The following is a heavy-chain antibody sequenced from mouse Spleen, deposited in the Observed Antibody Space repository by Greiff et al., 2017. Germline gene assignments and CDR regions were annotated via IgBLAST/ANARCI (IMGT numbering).Heavy chain of an antibody. CDR1: GFTFSDYG. V-gene: IGHV5-17*01. CDR2: ISSGSSTI. Sequence: EVKVEESGGGLVKPGGSLKLSCAASGFTFSDYGMHWVRQAPEKGLEWVAYISSGSSTIYYADTVKGRFTISRDNAKNTLFLQMTSLRSEDTAMYYCATYYGYLDAMDYWGQGTSVTVSS. J-gene: IGHJ4*01. D-gene: IGHD1-2*01. CDR3: ATYYGYLDAMDY.